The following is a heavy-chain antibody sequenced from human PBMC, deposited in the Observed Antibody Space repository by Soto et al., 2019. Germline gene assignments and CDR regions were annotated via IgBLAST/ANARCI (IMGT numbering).Heavy chain of an antibody. CDR1: GFTFSSYG. D-gene: IGHD2-2*01. V-gene: IGHV3-30*18. CDR2: ISYDGSNK. CDR3: AKEGQGYCISTSCSNWFDP. Sequence: QVQLVESGGGVVQPGRSLRLSCAASGFTFSSYGMHWVRQAPGKGLEWVAVISYDGSNKYYADSVKGRFTNSRDDSKNTLYMQMNSLRAGDTAVYYCAKEGQGYCISTSCSNWFDPWGQGTLVTVSS. J-gene: IGHJ5*02.